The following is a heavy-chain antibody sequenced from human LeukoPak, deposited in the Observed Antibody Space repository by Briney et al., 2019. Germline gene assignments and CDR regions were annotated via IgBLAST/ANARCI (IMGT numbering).Heavy chain of an antibody. V-gene: IGHV3-11*01. J-gene: IGHJ4*02. Sequence: GSLRLSCEVSGSTFSDYYMSWIRQAPGKRPEWLSYISSRGHTIYYADSVKGRFTISRDDSRNSLYLHMSTLRVEDTALYYCVRGTSHFDYWGQGTLVTVSS. CDR3: VRGTSHFDY. CDR1: GSTFSDYY. D-gene: IGHD1-7*01. CDR2: ISSRGHTI.